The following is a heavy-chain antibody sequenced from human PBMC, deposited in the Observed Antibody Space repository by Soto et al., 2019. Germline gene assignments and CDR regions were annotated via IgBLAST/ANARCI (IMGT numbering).Heavy chain of an antibody. CDR2: ISGSGGST. J-gene: IGHJ4*02. CDR3: AKDWGIAAAAPYYFDY. D-gene: IGHD6-13*01. CDR1: GFTFSSYA. V-gene: IGHV3-23*01. Sequence: PGGSLRLSCAASGFTFSSYAMSWVRQAPGKGLEWVSAISGSGGSTYCADSVKGRFTISRDNSKNTLYLQMNSLRAEDTAVYYCAKDWGIAAAAPYYFDYWGQGTLVTVSS.